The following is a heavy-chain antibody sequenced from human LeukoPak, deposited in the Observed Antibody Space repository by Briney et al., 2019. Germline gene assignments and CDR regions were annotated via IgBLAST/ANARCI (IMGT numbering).Heavy chain of an antibody. J-gene: IGHJ4*02. CDR1: GGSISSYY. CDR2: IYYTGST. Sequence: SETLSLTCTVSGGSISSYYWNWIRQPAGKGLEWIGYIYYTGSTNYNPSLKSRVTISVDTSKNQFSLNLSSVTAADTAVYYCARVDTAMVNFDYWGQGTLVTVSS. CDR3: ARVDTAMVNFDY. V-gene: IGHV4-59*01. D-gene: IGHD5-18*01.